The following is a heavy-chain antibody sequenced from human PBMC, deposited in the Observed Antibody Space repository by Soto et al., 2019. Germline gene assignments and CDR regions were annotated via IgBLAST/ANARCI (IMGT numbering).Heavy chain of an antibody. CDR3: ASGGWGSSWYEGGSRIDY. Sequence: EVQLVESGGGLVQPGGSLRLSCAASGFTFSSYDMHWVRQVTGKGLEWVSAIGAAGDTYYPDSVKGRCTSSRENANNSLYLQMTSLRAEDTAVYYCASGGWGSSWYEGGSRIDYWGQGTLVTVSS. D-gene: IGHD6-13*01. V-gene: IGHV3-13*01. CDR2: IGAAGDT. CDR1: GFTFSSYD. J-gene: IGHJ4*02.